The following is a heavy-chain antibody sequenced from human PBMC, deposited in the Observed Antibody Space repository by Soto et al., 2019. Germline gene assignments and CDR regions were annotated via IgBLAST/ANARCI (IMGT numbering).Heavy chain of an antibody. CDR3: ARTYLRFLEWLPGHFEY. Sequence: ASVKVSCKASGYTFTSYDINWVRQATGQGLEWMGWMNPNSGNTGYAQKFQGRVTMTRNTSISTAYMELSSLRSDDTAVYYCARTYLRFLEWLPGHFEYWGQGTLVTVSS. CDR2: MNPNSGNT. CDR1: GYTFTSYD. V-gene: IGHV1-8*01. D-gene: IGHD3-3*01. J-gene: IGHJ4*02.